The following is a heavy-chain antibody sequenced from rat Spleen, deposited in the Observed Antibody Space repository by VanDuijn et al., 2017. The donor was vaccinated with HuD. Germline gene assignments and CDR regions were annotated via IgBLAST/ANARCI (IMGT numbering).Heavy chain of an antibody. Sequence: EVQLVESGGGLVQPGRSMKLSCAASGFTFSHYDMAWVRQAPKKGLEWVATISYDGRTTNHRDSVKGRFTISRDNAENTVYLQMNSLRSDDTATYYCAVSGYGYWGQGVMVTVSS. CDR2: ISYDGRTT. V-gene: IGHV5-7*01. CDR3: AVSGYGY. CDR1: GFTFSHYD. J-gene: IGHJ2*01. D-gene: IGHD4-3*01.